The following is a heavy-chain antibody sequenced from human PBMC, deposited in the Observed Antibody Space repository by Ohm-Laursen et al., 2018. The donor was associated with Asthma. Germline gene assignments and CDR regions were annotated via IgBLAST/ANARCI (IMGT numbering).Heavy chain of an antibody. V-gene: IGHV3-23*01. CDR3: AKEGDYGDYPFDY. Sequence: SLRLSCAVTGFTFSSYYMNWVRQAPGKGLEWVSAISGSGGSTYYADSVKGRFTISRDNSKNTLYLQMGSLRAEDTAVYYCAKEGDYGDYPFDYWGQGTLVTVSS. CDR1: GFTFSSYY. J-gene: IGHJ4*02. CDR2: ISGSGGST. D-gene: IGHD4-17*01.